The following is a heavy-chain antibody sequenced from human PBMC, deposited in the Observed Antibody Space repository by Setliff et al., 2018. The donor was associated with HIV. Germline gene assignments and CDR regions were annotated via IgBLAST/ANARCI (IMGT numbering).Heavy chain of an antibody. CDR2: IYPSNGDP. J-gene: IGHJ1*01. CDR1: GYAFTSNY. D-gene: IGHD1-1*01. Sequence: ASVKVSCKASGYAFTSNYIHWVRQAPGQGLEWMALIYPSNGDPTYAQSFQGRVTMTLDTSTSTVYMELSSLRAEDTAVYYCTKRTMPTGGFQHWGQGTLVTVSS. V-gene: IGHV1-46*01. CDR3: TKRTMPTGGFQH.